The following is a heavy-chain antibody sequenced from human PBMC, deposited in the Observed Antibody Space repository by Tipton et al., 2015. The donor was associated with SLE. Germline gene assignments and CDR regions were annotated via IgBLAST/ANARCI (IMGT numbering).Heavy chain of an antibody. J-gene: IGHJ6*03. CDR3: ARAPGLERDYYYYSNMDV. Sequence: TLSLTCTVSGYSISSGYYWSWIRQPPGEGLEWIGNIYHSGSTNYNPSVKSRVTISVDTSKNQFSLKLSSVTAADTAVYYCARAPGLERDYYYYSNMDVWGKGTTVTVSS. D-gene: IGHD3/OR15-3a*01. CDR2: IYHSGST. CDR1: GYSISSGYY. V-gene: IGHV4-38-2*02.